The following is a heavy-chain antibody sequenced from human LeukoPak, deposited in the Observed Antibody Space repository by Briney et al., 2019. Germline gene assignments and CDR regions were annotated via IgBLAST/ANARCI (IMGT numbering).Heavy chain of an antibody. CDR2: IIPIFGTA. J-gene: IGHJ5*02. Sequence: ASVKFSCKASGGTFSSYAISWVRQAPGQGLEWIGGIIPIFGTANYAQKFQGRVTITADKSTSTAYMELSSLRSEDTAVYYCARDSEKLRYFDWFWFDPWGQGTLVTVSS. V-gene: IGHV1-69*06. D-gene: IGHD3-9*01. CDR1: GGTFSSYA. CDR3: ARDSEKLRYFDWFWFDP.